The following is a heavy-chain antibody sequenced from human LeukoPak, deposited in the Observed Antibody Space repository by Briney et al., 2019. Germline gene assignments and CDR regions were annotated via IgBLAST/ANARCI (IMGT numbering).Heavy chain of an antibody. D-gene: IGHD1-26*01. CDR3: ARRYGASYRVASYFDY. Sequence: SETLSLTCAVYGGSFSGYYWSWIRQPPGKGLEWIGEINHSGSTNYNPSLKSRVTISVDTSKNQFPLKLSSVTAADTAVYYCARRYGASYRVASYFDYWGQGTLVTVSS. CDR1: GGSFSGYY. CDR2: INHSGST. V-gene: IGHV4-34*01. J-gene: IGHJ4*02.